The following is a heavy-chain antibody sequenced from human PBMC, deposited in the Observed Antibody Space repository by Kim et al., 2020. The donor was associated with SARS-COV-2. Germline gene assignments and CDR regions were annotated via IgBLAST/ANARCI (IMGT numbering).Heavy chain of an antibody. D-gene: IGHD6-13*01. CDR3: ARETAAVAAAGTVWIGGGFDY. CDR1: GGSISSGDYY. Sequence: SETLSLTCTVSGGSISSGDYYWSWIRQPPGKGLEWIGYIYYSGSTYYNPSLKSRVTISVDTSKNQFSLKLSSVTAADTAVYYCARETAAVAAAGTVWIGGGFDYWGQGTLVTVSS. J-gene: IGHJ4*02. CDR2: IYYSGST. V-gene: IGHV4-30-4*01.